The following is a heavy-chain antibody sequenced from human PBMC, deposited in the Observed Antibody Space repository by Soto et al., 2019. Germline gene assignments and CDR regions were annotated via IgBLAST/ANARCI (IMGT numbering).Heavy chain of an antibody. J-gene: IGHJ4*02. D-gene: IGHD1-26*01. CDR3: ARGSYIVGAVYFDY. CDR2: MNPNSGNT. Sequence: QVQLVQSGAEVKKPGASVKVSCKASGYTFTSYDINWVRQATGQGLEWMGWMNPNSGNTGYVQKFQGRVTMTRNTSISTAYMELSSLRSEDTAVYYCARGSYIVGAVYFDYWGQGTLVTVSS. CDR1: GYTFTSYD. V-gene: IGHV1-8*01.